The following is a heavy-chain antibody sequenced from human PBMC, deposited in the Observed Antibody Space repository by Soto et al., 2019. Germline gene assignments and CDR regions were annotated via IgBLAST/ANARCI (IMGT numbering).Heavy chain of an antibody. Sequence: QVQLVESGGGVVQPGRSLRLSCAASGFTFSSYGMHWVRQAQGKGLEWVAVIWYDGSNKYYADSVKGRFTISRDNSKNTLYLQMNILRAEDTAVYYCAKDQDILTGHQIDYWGQGTLVTVSS. CDR2: IWYDGSNK. CDR1: GFTFSSYG. V-gene: IGHV3-33*06. D-gene: IGHD3-9*01. J-gene: IGHJ4*02. CDR3: AKDQDILTGHQIDY.